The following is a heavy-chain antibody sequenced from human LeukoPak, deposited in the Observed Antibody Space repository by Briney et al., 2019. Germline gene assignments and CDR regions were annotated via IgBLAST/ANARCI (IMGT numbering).Heavy chain of an antibody. CDR1: GFIFSSYW. D-gene: IGHD3-3*01. V-gene: IGHV3-9*01. CDR2: ISWNSGSI. Sequence: GGSLRLSCAASGFIFSSYWMHWVRQAPGKGLEWVSGISWNSGSIGYADSVRGRFTISRDNAKNSLYLQMNSLRAEDTAVYYCARGVPYDSWSGPHYSDYWGQGTLVTVSS. CDR3: ARGVPYDSWSGPHYSDY. J-gene: IGHJ4*02.